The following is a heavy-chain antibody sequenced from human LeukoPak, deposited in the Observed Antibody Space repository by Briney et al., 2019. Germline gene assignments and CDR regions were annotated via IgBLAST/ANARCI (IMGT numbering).Heavy chain of an antibody. CDR1: GYLFTGYY. J-gene: IGHJ4*02. D-gene: IGHD5-24*01. V-gene: IGHV1-2*02. CDR3: ARVSGYNYNLDF. CDR2: INPNGGGT. Sequence: ASVKVSCKASGYLFTGYYVHWARQAPGQGLEWMGWINPNGGGTNYAQRFQGRVTMTRDTSISTAYMELVSLRFDDTAVYYCARVSGYNYNLDFWGQGTLVTVSS.